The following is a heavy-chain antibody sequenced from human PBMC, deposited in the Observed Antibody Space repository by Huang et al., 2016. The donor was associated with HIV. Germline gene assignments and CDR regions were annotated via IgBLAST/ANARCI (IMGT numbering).Heavy chain of an antibody. Sequence: VQLVQSGAEVKKPGESLKISCKGSGYSFSSYLIAWVRQMPGKGLEWMGIIFPDDSDTTYSPSFEGQVTISADKSSGTAYLQWSSLKASDTAMYYCARRFSSSSGYFDYWGQGSLVTVSS. J-gene: IGHJ4*02. CDR3: ARRFSSSSGYFDY. CDR1: GYSFSSYL. V-gene: IGHV5-51*01. CDR2: IFPDDSDT. D-gene: IGHD6-6*01.